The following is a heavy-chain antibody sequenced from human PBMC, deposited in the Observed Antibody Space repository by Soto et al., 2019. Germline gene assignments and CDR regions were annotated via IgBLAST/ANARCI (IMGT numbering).Heavy chain of an antibody. J-gene: IGHJ5*02. Sequence: TETLSLTCALFGDSFSDLYLTRIRQPPGKGLEWIGEISQGGTTKDNPSLRSRVTISVDTSENQFSLTLTSLTAADKALYYCARGSTRGTSLGRESFIICKELAPWAQGTLFTVS. CDR3: ARGSTRGTSLGRESFIICKELAP. CDR2: ISQGGTT. CDR1: GDSFSDLY. D-gene: IGHD1-1*01. V-gene: IGHV4-34*01.